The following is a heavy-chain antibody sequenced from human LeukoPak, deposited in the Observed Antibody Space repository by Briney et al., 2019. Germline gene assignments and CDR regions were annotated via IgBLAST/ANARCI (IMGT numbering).Heavy chain of an antibody. Sequence: SETLSLTCTVSGGSISSYYWSWIRQPPGKGLEWIGYIYYSGSTNYNPSLKSRVTISVDTSKNQFSLKLSSVTAADTAVYYCARDGTAVNIVGTGFDYWGQGTLVTVSS. CDR1: GGSISSYY. CDR2: IYYSGST. J-gene: IGHJ4*02. D-gene: IGHD1-26*01. CDR3: ARDGTAVNIVGTGFDY. V-gene: IGHV4-59*12.